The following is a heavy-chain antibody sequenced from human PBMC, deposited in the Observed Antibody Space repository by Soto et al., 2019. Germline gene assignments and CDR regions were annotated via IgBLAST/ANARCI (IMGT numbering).Heavy chain of an antibody. CDR1: GDSISSVDHY. J-gene: IGHJ5*02. CDR3: ARLRWETENNWFDP. CDR2: IYHSGST. D-gene: IGHD1-26*01. Sequence: LSLTCTVSGDSISSVDHYWSWIRQPPGKGLEWMGYIYHSGSTHYNPSLNSRLTILIDTSTNRFSLNLTSVTAADTAVYFCARLRWETENNWFDPWGQGALVTVSS. V-gene: IGHV4-30-4*01.